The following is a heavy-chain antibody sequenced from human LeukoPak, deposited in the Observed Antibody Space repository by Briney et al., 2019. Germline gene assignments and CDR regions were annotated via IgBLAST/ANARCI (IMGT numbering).Heavy chain of an antibody. Sequence: SETLSLTCAVSGGSISSGGYSWSWIRQPPGKGLEWIGYIYHSGSTYYNPSLKSRVTISVDRSKNQFSLKLSSVTAADTAVYYCARAGDDSGSYYDWGQATLVTVSS. V-gene: IGHV4-30-2*01. CDR3: ARAGDDSGSYYD. D-gene: IGHD3-10*01. J-gene: IGHJ4*02. CDR1: GGSISSGGYS. CDR2: IYHSGST.